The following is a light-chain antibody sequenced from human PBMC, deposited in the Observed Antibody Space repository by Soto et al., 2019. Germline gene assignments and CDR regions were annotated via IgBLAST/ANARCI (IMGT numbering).Light chain of an antibody. CDR1: SSVVGGYNY. CDR3: CSYAGRYTSV. V-gene: IGLV2-11*01. Sequence: QSALTQPRSVSGPPGQSVTISCTGTSSVVGGYNYVSWYQQHPGKAPKLMIYDVSKRPSGVPDRFSGSKSGNTASLTISGLQAEDEAYYYCCSYAGRYTSVFGTGTKVTVL. J-gene: IGLJ1*01. CDR2: DVS.